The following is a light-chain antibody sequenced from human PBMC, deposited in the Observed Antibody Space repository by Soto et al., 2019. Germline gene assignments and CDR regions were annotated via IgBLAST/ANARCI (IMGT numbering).Light chain of an antibody. V-gene: IGKV3-20*01. Sequence: EIVLTQSPGNLSLSPGEGATLSCRASQSISSNFLAWYQQKRGQAPRLLIHGASNRATGIPDRFSGSGSGTDFTLTITRLEPEDFALYYCQQYGSSGTFGQGTKVDIK. CDR2: GAS. J-gene: IGKJ1*01. CDR1: QSISSNF. CDR3: QQYGSSGT.